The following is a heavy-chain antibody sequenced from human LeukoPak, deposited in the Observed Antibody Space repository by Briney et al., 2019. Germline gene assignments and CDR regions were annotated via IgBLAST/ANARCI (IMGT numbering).Heavy chain of an antibody. CDR2: TVSEIDGGTT. Sequence: GGSLRLSCAASGFTFNYAWMSWVRQVPGKGLEWVGQTVSEIDGGTTDYAAPVKGRFTISRDDSKSTLYLQMNSLKAEETAVYYCTTDEDWNYARKDVWGQGATVIVSS. V-gene: IGHV3-15*04. CDR3: TTDEDWNYARKDV. D-gene: IGHD1-7*01. CDR1: GFTFNYAW. J-gene: IGHJ6*02.